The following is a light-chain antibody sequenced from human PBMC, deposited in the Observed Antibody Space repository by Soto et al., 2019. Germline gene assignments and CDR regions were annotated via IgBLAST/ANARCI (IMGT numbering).Light chain of an antibody. J-gene: IGLJ1*01. CDR3: SLYTSENTYV. CDR2: EAS. Sequence: QSVLTQPPSVSGSPGQSVTISCTGTSTDFVSYNRVSWYQQPPGTAPKLIIYEASNRPSGDPDRFSGSKSGNTASLTISGLQAADEADYYCSLYTSENTYVFGTGTKVTVL. V-gene: IGLV2-18*01. CDR1: STDFVSYNR.